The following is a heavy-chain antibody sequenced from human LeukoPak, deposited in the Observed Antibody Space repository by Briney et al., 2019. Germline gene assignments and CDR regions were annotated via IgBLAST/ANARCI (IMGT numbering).Heavy chain of an antibody. CDR3: AREFRYCSSTSCSDYYYYGMDV. CDR2: ISSSSSTI. CDR1: GFTFSNYW. Sequence: GGSLRLSCAASGFTFSNYWMSWVRQAPGKGLEWVSYISSSSSTIYYADSVKGRFTISRDNAKNSLYLQMNSLRAEDTAVYYCAREFRYCSSTSCSDYYYYGMDVWGQGTTVTVSS. D-gene: IGHD2-2*01. J-gene: IGHJ6*02. V-gene: IGHV3-48*04.